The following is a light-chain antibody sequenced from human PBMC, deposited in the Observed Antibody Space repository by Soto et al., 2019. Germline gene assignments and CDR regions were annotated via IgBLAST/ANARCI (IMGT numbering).Light chain of an antibody. CDR1: QSLVYSHGRDD. V-gene: IGKV2-30*01. Sequence: DVVMTQSPLFLPVTLGQPASISCRSNQSLVYSHGRDDLKWFHQRPGQSPRRLINKVSSRDSGVPDRFSGSGSGTDFTLTISRVEADDIGVYYCMQNVHWPRTFGQGTKVEI. CDR3: MQNVHWPRT. CDR2: KVS. J-gene: IGKJ1*01.